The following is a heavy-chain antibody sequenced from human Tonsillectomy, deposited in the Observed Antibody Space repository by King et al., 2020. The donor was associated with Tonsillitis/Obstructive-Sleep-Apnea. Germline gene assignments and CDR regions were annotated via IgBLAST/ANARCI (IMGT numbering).Heavy chain of an antibody. CDR3: ARVHGNDFWSGYYEGGEDWFDP. CDR2: IYYSGST. Sequence: VQLQESGPGLVKPSETLSLTCTVSGGSISSYYWSWIRQPPGKGLAWIGYIYYSGSTNYNPSLKSRVTISVDTSKNQFSLKLSSVTAADTAVYYCARVHGNDFWSGYYEGGEDWFDPWGQGTLVTVSS. CDR1: GGSISSYY. D-gene: IGHD3-3*01. V-gene: IGHV4-59*01. J-gene: IGHJ5*02.